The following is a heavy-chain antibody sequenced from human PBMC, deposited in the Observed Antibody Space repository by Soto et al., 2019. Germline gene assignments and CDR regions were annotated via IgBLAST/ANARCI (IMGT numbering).Heavy chain of an antibody. CDR3: TRAPTGWVLVWFDP. J-gene: IGHJ5*02. CDR1: GFTFGDYA. D-gene: IGHD2-8*02. Sequence: GGSLRLSCTASGFTFGDYAMSWFRQAPGKGLEWVGFIRSKAYGGTTEYAASVKGRFTISRDDSKSIAYLQMNSLKTEDTAVYYCTRAPTGWVLVWFDPWGQGTLVTVSS. CDR2: IRSKAYGGTT. V-gene: IGHV3-49*03.